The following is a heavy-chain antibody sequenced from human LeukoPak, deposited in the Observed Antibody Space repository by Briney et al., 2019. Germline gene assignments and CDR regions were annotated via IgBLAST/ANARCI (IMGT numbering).Heavy chain of an antibody. J-gene: IGHJ4*02. Sequence: GTSLRLSCAASGFTFSSYAIHWVRQAPGKGLEWVAFIRYDGSNRYYADSVKGRFTISRDNSKNTLYLQMNSLRAEDTAVYYCAKHLLRDYDSRRNFDYWGQGTLVTVSS. V-gene: IGHV3-30*02. CDR3: AKHLLRDYDSRRNFDY. CDR1: GFTFSSYA. CDR2: IRYDGSNR. D-gene: IGHD3-22*01.